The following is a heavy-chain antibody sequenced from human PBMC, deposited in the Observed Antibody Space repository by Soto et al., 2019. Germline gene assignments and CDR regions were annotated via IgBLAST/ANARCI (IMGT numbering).Heavy chain of an antibody. CDR2: ISKSDYT. CDR3: ARGSVDTVDSSGFYEY. D-gene: IGHD3-22*01. CDR1: GFAFNNYG. J-gene: IGHJ4*02. Sequence: GGSLRLSCTVSGFAFNNYGINWVRQAPGKGLEWVSSISKSDYTYYSDSVKGRFTISRDNAKNSVSLQMNTLRVEDRAVYYCARGSVDTVDSSGFYEYWGQGTPVTVSS. V-gene: IGHV3-21*01.